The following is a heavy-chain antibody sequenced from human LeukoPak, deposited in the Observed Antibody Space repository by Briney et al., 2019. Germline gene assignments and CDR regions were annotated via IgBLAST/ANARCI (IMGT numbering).Heavy chain of an antibody. J-gene: IGHJ6*02. Sequence: GGSLRLSCAASGFTFSSYDMHWVRHTTGKGLEWVSSIGIAGDTYYPGSVKGRFTISRENAKNSLYLQMNSLRAGDTAVYYCARAPPYSSASWGYYGMDVWGQGTTVTVSS. CDR1: GFTFSSYD. D-gene: IGHD6-6*01. V-gene: IGHV3-13*01. CDR3: ARAPPYSSASWGYYGMDV. CDR2: IGIAGDT.